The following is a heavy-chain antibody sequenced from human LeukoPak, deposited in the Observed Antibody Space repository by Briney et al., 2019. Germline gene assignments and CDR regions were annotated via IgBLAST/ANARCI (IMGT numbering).Heavy chain of an antibody. V-gene: IGHV1-69*05. D-gene: IGHD2-15*01. CDR3: ATAWRLGYCSGGSCYLGRN. Sequence: SVKVSCKASGGTFSSHAISWVRQAPGQGLEWMGGIIPIFGTANYAQKFQGRVTITTDESTSTAYMELSSLRSEDTAVYYCATAWRLGYCSGGSCYLGRNWGQGTLVTVSS. J-gene: IGHJ4*02. CDR2: IIPIFGTA. CDR1: GGTFSSHA.